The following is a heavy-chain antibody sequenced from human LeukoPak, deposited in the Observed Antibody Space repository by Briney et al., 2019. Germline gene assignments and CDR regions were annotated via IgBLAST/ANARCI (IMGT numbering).Heavy chain of an antibody. CDR2: IYLGDSDT. J-gene: IGHJ4*02. CDR3: ARQHSSGWLDY. Sequence: GESLKISGKGSGYSFTSYWIGWLRQMPGKGLEWMGIIYLGDSDTRYSPSFQGQVTISADKSISTAYLQWSSLKASDTAMYYCARQHSSGWLDYWGQGPVVTVSS. CDR1: GYSFTSYW. D-gene: IGHD6-19*01. V-gene: IGHV5-51*01.